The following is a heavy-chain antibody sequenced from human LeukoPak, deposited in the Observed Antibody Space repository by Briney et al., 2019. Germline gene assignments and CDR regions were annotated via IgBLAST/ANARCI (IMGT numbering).Heavy chain of an antibody. CDR3: ARDRDGYNGYTD. D-gene: IGHD5-24*01. V-gene: IGHV1-24*01. CDR2: FDPEDGET. CDR1: GYTLTELS. J-gene: IGHJ4*02. Sequence: ASVKVSCKVSGYTLTELSMHWVRQAPGKGLEWMGGFDPEDGETIYAQKLQGRVTMTTDTSTSTAYMELRSLRSDDTAVYYCARDRDGYNGYTDWGQGTLVTVSS.